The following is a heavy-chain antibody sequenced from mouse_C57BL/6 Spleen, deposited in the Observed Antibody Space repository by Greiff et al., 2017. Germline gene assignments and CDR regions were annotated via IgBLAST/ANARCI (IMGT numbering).Heavy chain of an antibody. Sequence: QVQLQQPGAELVKPGASVKLSCKASGYTFTSYWMHWVKQRPGQGLEWIGMIHPNSGSTNYNEKFKSKATLTVDKSSSTAYMQLSSLTSEDSAVXYCARDCGSSPAWFAYWGQGTLVTVSA. D-gene: IGHD1-1*01. J-gene: IGHJ3*01. CDR3: ARDCGSSPAWFAY. CDR2: IHPNSGST. CDR1: GYTFTSYW. V-gene: IGHV1-64*01.